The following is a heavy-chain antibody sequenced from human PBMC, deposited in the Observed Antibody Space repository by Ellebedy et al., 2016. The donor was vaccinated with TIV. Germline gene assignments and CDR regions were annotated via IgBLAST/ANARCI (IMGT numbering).Heavy chain of an antibody. Sequence: PGGSLRLSCVASGFSFSTYGMPWVRQAPGKGLEWVAFKRFDGTNEYNRDSVKGRFIISRDLSKNTLYLQMNRMTSDDTGIYYCTRETNPPPGALAGTGFDCWGQGTLVIVSS. CDR2: KRFDGTNE. D-gene: IGHD6-19*01. J-gene: IGHJ4*02. CDR1: GFSFSTYG. V-gene: IGHV3-30*02. CDR3: TRETNPPPGALAGTGFDC.